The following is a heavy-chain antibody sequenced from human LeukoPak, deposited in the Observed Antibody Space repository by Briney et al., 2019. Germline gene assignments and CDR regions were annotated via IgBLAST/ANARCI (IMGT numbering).Heavy chain of an antibody. J-gene: IGHJ4*02. CDR2: IYGGGNT. D-gene: IGHD4-17*01. CDR3: ARLNYGDYYFDY. Sequence: GGSLRLSCVASEFTVSSNYMSWVRQAPGKGLEWVSVIYGGGNTYYADSVKGRFTISRDNSKNTLYLQMNSLRAEDTAVYYCARLNYGDYYFDYWGQGTLVTVSS. CDR1: EFTVSSNY. V-gene: IGHV3-53*01.